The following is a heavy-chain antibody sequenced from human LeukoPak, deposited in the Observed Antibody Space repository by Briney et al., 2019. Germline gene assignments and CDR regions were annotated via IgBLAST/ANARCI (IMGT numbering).Heavy chain of an antibody. CDR2: IRSKAYGGTT. CDR1: GFTFGDYA. Sequence: GGSLRLSCTASGFTFGDYAVSWVRQAPGKGLEWVGFIRSKAYGGTTEYAASVKGRFTISRDDSKSIAYLQMNSLKTEDTAVYYFTRTTTILRYFDWLSDYWGQGTLVTVSS. CDR3: TRTTTILRYFDWLSDY. J-gene: IGHJ4*02. D-gene: IGHD3-9*01. V-gene: IGHV3-49*04.